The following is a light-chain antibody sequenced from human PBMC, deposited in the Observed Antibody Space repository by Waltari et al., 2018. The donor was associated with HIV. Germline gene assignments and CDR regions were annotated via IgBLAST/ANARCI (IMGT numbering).Light chain of an antibody. J-gene: IGLJ2*01. CDR1: STNSGSNS. V-gene: IGLV1-44*01. CDR3: AAWDDSLNGPV. CDR2: SNN. Sequence: QSVLTQSPSASGTRRQRVIIYCSGSSTNSGSNSVTWYQQLPGTAPKLLIYSNNERPSGVPDRFSGSKSGTSASLAISGLQSEDEADYHCAAWDDSLNGPVFGGGTKLTVL.